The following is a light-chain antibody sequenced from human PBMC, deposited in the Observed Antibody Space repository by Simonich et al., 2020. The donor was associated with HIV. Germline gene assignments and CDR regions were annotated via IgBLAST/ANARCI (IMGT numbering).Light chain of an antibody. CDR2: VGTGGMVG. V-gene: IGLV9-49*03. J-gene: IGLJ3*02. CDR1: SGYRNYT. CDR3: GADQGRVSNFVSDWV. Sequence: PVLTQPPSASASLGASVPLTCTLSSGYRNYTVTWYPQRPVKGPPFVMRVGTGGMVGSKGDGSPERFSVWCPGLKRYRTIKNIQEEDESDDHGGADQGRVSNFVSDWVFGGGTKLTVL.